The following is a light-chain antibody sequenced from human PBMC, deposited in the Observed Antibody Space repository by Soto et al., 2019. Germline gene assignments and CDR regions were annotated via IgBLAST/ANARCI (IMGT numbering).Light chain of an antibody. CDR1: QSVNRY. Sequence: EIVLTQSPATLSLSPGERATLSCRASQSVNRYLAWYQHKVGQAPRLLIYDASSRATGIPARFSGSGSGTDFTLTISCLQSEDFATYYCQQYYSYPLTFGGGTKVDI. J-gene: IGKJ4*01. CDR2: DAS. V-gene: IGKV3-11*01. CDR3: QQYYSYPLT.